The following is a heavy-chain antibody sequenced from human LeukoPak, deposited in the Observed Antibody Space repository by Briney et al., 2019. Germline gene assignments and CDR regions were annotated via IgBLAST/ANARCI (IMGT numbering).Heavy chain of an antibody. V-gene: IGHV3-21*01. CDR1: GFTFSSYS. Sequence: GGSLRLSCAASGFTFSSYSVNWVRQAPGKGLEWVSSISSSSSYIYYADSVKGRFTISRDNAKNSLYLQMNSLRAEDTAVYYCARGVLSGWAAMAFDYWGQGTLVTVSS. CDR2: ISSSSSYI. CDR3: ARGVLSGWAAMAFDY. J-gene: IGHJ4*02. D-gene: IGHD5-18*01.